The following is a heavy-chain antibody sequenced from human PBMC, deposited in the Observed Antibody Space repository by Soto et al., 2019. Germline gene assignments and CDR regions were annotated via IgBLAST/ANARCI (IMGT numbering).Heavy chain of an antibody. V-gene: IGHV3-23*01. CDR2: VSGSGGST. J-gene: IGHJ4*02. Sequence: GGSLRLSCAAPGFTFSSYAMSWVRQAPGKGLEWVSAVSGSGGSTYYADSVKGRFTISRDNSKNTLYLQMNSLRAEDTAVYYCAKFEGATDYLAFFDYWGQGTLVTVSS. CDR1: GFTFSSYA. D-gene: IGHD1-26*01. CDR3: AKFEGATDYLAFFDY.